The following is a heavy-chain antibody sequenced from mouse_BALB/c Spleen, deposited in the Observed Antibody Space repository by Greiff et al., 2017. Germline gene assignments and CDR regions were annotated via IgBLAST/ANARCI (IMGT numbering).Heavy chain of an antibody. J-gene: IGHJ2*01. CDR2: INPSTGYT. CDR3: ARWGTTVVAKDY. D-gene: IGHD1-1*01. Sequence: QVQLQQSGAELAKPGASVKMSCKASGYTFTSYWMHWVKQRPGQGLEWIGYINPSTGYTEYNQKFKDKATLTADKSSSTAYMQLSSLTSEDSAVYYCARWGTTVVAKDYWGQGTTLTVSS. CDR1: GYTFTSYW. V-gene: IGHV1-7*01.